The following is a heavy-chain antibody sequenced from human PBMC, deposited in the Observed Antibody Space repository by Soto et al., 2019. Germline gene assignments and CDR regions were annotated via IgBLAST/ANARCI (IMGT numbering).Heavy chain of an antibody. J-gene: IGHJ4*02. CDR1: GASISSSSYY. Sequence: QLQLQESGPGLVKPSETLSLTCTVSGASISSSSYYWGWIRQPPGKGLEWIGTFYYSGSTYYNPSLKSRVTISVDTSMNQFSLKLSSVTAADTAVYYCARIYGGYYFDYWGQGTLVTVSS. CDR2: FYYSGST. V-gene: IGHV4-39*01. D-gene: IGHD4-17*01. CDR3: ARIYGGYYFDY.